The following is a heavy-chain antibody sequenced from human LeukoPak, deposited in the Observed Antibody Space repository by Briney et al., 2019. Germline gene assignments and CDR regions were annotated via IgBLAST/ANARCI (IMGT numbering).Heavy chain of an antibody. Sequence: SETLSLTCTVSGGSISPYYWSWIRQPPGKGLEWIGYIYYSGNTNYNPSLTSRVTISVDMSKNQFPLKLSSVTAADTAVYYCARSGALTGYLYWGQGTLVTVSS. J-gene: IGHJ4*02. CDR1: GGSISPYY. CDR3: ARSGALTGYLY. V-gene: IGHV4-59*01. D-gene: IGHD3-9*01. CDR2: IYYSGNT.